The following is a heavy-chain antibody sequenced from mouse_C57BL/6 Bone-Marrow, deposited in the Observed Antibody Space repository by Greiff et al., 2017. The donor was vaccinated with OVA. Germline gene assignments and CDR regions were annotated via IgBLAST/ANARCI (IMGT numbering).Heavy chain of an antibody. CDR1: GYSITSGYY. CDR2: ISYDGSN. CDR3: ARAPTEYYCDY. J-gene: IGHJ2*01. Sequence: EVQLVESGPGLVKPSQSLSLTCSVTGYSITSGYYWNWIRQFPGNKLECMGYISYDGSNNYNPSLKNRISITRDTSKNPFYLKLNSVTTEDTATYYCARAPTEYYCDYWGKGTTLTVSS. D-gene: IGHD4-1*02. V-gene: IGHV3-6*01.